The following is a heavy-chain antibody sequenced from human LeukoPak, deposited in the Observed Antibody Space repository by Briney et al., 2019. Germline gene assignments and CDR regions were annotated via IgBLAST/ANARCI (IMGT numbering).Heavy chain of an antibody. CDR3: AGGVNYFDY. J-gene: IGHJ4*02. D-gene: IGHD4-23*01. CDR1: GFTLSSYW. Sequence: PVGSLRLPCAASGFTLSSYWMSWVRQAPGKGLEWVANINQDGSEKYYVDSVKGRFTISRDNAKNSLYLQMNSLRAEDTAVYYCAGGVNYFDYWGQGTLVTVSS. CDR2: INQDGSEK. V-gene: IGHV3-7*04.